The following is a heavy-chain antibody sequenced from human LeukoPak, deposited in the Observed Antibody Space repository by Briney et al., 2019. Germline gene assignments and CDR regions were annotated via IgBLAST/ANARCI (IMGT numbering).Heavy chain of an antibody. CDR3: ARDRSSSYTRDWFDP. CDR1: GGSINGYY. CDR2: VYNSESI. J-gene: IGHJ5*02. V-gene: IGHV4-4*07. D-gene: IGHD2-2*01. Sequence: SETLSLTCTVSGGSINGYYWSWIRQPAGKGLEWIGRVYNSESINYNPSLKSRVTMSIDTSKNQFYLKLNSVTAADTAVYYCARDRSSSYTRDWFDPWGQRALVTVSS.